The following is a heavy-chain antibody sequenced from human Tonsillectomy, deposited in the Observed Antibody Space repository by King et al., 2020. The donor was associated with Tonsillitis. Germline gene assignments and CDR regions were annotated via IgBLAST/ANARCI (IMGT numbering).Heavy chain of an antibody. V-gene: IGHV3-64D*06. Sequence: EVQLVQSGGGLVQPGGSLRLSCSASGFTFSSYAMHWVRQAPGKGLEYVSAISSNGGSTYYADSVKGRFTISRDNSKNTLYLQMSSLRTEDTAVYYCVKGPTTTSHYYYYGMDVWGQGTTVTVSS. J-gene: IGHJ6*02. CDR3: VKGPTTTSHYYYYGMDV. CDR2: ISSNGGST. CDR1: GFTFSSYA. D-gene: IGHD5-12*01.